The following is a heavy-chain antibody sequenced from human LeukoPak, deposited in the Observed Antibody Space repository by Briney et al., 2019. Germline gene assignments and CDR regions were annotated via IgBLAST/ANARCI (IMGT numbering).Heavy chain of an antibody. Sequence: SETLSLTCTVSGGSISIGDYYWGWIRQPPGKGLEWIGSIYYTGSTYYNPSLKSRVTISVDTSKNHFSLRLSSVTAADTAVYYCARDYRGTYPPGYFDYWGQGTLVTVSS. CDR1: GGSISIGDYY. CDR2: IYYTGST. J-gene: IGHJ4*02. V-gene: IGHV4-39*07. D-gene: IGHD3-16*02. CDR3: ARDYRGTYPPGYFDY.